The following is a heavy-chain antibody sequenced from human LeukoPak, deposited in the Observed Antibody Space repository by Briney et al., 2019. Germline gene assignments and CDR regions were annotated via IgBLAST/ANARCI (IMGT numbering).Heavy chain of an antibody. D-gene: IGHD2-15*01. V-gene: IGHV1-69*13. CDR1: GGTFSSYA. CDR2: IIPIFGTA. CDR3: ARVGGGYCGGGSCYPFDY. J-gene: IGHJ4*02. Sequence: SVKVSCKASGGTFSSYAISWVRQAPGQGLEWMGGIIPIFGTANYAQKFQGRVTITADESTSTAYMELSSLRSEDTAVYYCARVGGGYCGGGSCYPFDYWAREPLVPVS.